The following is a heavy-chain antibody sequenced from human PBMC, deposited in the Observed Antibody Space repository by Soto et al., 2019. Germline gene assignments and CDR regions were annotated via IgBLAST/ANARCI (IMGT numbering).Heavy chain of an antibody. D-gene: IGHD6-19*01. CDR3: VRGAGWNFDY. J-gene: IGHJ4*02. Sequence: EVQLVESGGGVLRPGGSLRLSCAASGFTFDDYGMSWVRQAPGKGLEWVAGVNWNGGSTGYADSVKGRFTISRDNAKNAMYLQMNSLRAEDTAFYYCVRGAGWNFDYWGQGTLVTVSS. CDR1: GFTFDDYG. V-gene: IGHV3-20*04. CDR2: VNWNGGST.